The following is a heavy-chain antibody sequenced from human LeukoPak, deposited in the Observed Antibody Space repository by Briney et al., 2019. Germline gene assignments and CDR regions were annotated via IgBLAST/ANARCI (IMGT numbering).Heavy chain of an antibody. D-gene: IGHD2-21*02. CDR1: GYTFNTYG. Sequence: ASVKVSCKASGYTFNTYGISWVRQAPGQRPEWMGWINTDNGNTKYAQKSQSRVTMTTDTSTSTAYMELSSLRSDDTAVYYCARKGCTGDCYRFDPWGQGTLVTVSS. V-gene: IGHV1-18*01. J-gene: IGHJ5*02. CDR2: INTDNGNT. CDR3: ARKGCTGDCYRFDP.